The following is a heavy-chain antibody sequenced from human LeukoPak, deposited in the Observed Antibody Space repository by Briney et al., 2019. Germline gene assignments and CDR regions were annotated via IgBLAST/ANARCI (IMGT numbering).Heavy chain of an antibody. Sequence: GESLKISCKASGYSFNTYWIGWVRQMPGKGLEWMGIIYPGDSEIRYSPSFQGQVTISADKSISTAYLQWSSPKASDTAMYYCARHFGHPDYWGQGTLVTVSS. D-gene: IGHD3/OR15-3a*01. CDR3: ARHFGHPDY. J-gene: IGHJ4*02. CDR2: IYPGDSEI. CDR1: GYSFNTYW. V-gene: IGHV5-51*01.